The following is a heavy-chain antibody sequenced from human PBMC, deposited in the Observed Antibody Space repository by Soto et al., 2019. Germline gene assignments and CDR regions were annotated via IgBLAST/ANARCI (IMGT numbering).Heavy chain of an antibody. CDR2: IYYSGST. V-gene: IGHV4-59*08. CDR3: ARQNYGSGSTYFAY. D-gene: IGHD3-10*01. CDR1: GGSISSYY. J-gene: IGHJ4*02. Sequence: PSETLSLTCTVSGGSISSYYWSWIRQPPGKGLKWIRYIYYSGSTNYNPSLKSRVTISVYTSKNQFSLKLNSMTAADSVVYYCARQNYGSGSTYFAYWGQGTLVTVAS.